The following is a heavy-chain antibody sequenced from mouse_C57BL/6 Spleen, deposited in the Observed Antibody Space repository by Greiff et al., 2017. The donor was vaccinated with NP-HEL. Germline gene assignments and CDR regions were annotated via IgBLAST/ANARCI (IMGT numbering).Heavy chain of an antibody. CDR1: GFTFSDYG. Sequence: DVHLVESGGGLVKPGGSLKLSCAASGFTFSDYGMHWVRQAPEKGLEWVAYISSGSSTIYYADTVKGRFTISRDNAKNTLFLQMTSLRSEDTAMYYCAMAYYDYQAWFAYWGPGTLVTVSA. D-gene: IGHD2-4*01. CDR3: AMAYYDYQAWFAY. CDR2: ISSGSSTI. V-gene: IGHV5-17*01. J-gene: IGHJ3*01.